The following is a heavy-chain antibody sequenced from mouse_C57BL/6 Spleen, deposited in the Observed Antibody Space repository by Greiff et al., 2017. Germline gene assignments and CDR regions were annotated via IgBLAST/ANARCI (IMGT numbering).Heavy chain of an antibody. CDR3: ATDYYGSSYTYFDV. V-gene: IGHV1-82*01. CDR1: GYAFSSSW. J-gene: IGHJ1*03. D-gene: IGHD1-1*01. Sequence: VQLQESGPELVKPGASVKISCKASGYAFSSSWMNWVKQRPGKGLEWIGRIYPGDGDTNYNGKFKGKATLTADKSSSTAYMQLSSLTSEDSAVYVCATDYYGSSYTYFDVWGTGTTVTVSS. CDR2: IYPGDGDT.